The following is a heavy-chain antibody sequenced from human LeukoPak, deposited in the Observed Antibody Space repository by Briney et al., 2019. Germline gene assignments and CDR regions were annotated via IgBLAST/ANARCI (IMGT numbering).Heavy chain of an antibody. D-gene: IGHD3-10*01. CDR1: GFTFSSCA. CDR3: ARDSLLLWFGELLDY. V-gene: IGHV3-30-3*01. CDR2: ISYDGSNK. J-gene: IGHJ4*02. Sequence: PGGSLRLSCAASGFTFSSCAMHWVRQAPGKGLEWVAVISYDGSNKYYADSVKGRLTISRDNSKNTLYLQMNSLRAEDTAVYYCARDSLLLWFGELLDYWGQGTLVTVSS.